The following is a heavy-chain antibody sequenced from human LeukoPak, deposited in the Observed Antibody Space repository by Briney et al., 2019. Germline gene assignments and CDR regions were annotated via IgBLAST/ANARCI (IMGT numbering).Heavy chain of an antibody. Sequence: ASVKVSCKTSGFTFNHYGIGWVRQAPGQGLEWMGWISAYNGDTKYTQNFQGRITMTTDTSTRTAYMELRGLTSDDTAVYYCARDFSNTSGFKVVIDYWGQGTLVTVSS. V-gene: IGHV1-18*01. CDR1: GFTFNHYG. D-gene: IGHD3-22*01. CDR2: ISAYNGDT. CDR3: ARDFSNTSGFKVVIDY. J-gene: IGHJ4*02.